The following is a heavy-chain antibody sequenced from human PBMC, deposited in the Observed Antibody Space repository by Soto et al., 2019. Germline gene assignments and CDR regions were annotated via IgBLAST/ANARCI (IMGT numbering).Heavy chain of an antibody. CDR2: INAGNGNT. CDR1: GYTFTSYA. CDR3: GRDRLSYRALDP. D-gene: IGHD2-2*01. Sequence: VASVKVSCKASGYTFTSYAMHWVRQAPGQRLEWMGWINAGNGNTKYSQKFQGRVTITRDTSASTAYMELSSLRSEDTAVYYCGRDRLSYRALDPWGQGTLVTVSS. V-gene: IGHV1-3*01. J-gene: IGHJ5*02.